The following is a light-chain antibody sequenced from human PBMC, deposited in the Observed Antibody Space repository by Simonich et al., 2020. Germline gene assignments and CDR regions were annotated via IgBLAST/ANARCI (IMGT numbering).Light chain of an antibody. Sequence: QSVLIQPPSASGTPGQRVTISCSGSSSNIVSNYVYWYQQLPGTAPKLLIYRNKQRPSGVPDRVSGSKSGTSASLAISGLRSEDEADYYCAAWDDSLSGWVFGGGTKLTVL. CDR3: AAWDDSLSGWV. V-gene: IGLV1-47*01. CDR1: SSNIVSNY. CDR2: RNK. J-gene: IGLJ3*02.